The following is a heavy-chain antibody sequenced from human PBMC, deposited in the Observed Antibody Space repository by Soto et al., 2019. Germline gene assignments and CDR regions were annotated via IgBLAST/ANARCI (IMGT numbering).Heavy chain of an antibody. D-gene: IGHD6-19*01. V-gene: IGHV3-7*01. Sequence: GGSLRLSCAASGFTFSSYWMSWVRQAPGKGLEWVANIKQDGSEKYYVDSVKGRFTISRDNSKNTLYLQMNSLRAEDTAVYYCAKDQYSSGWNDFDYWGQGTLVTVS. CDR1: GFTFSSYW. CDR3: AKDQYSSGWNDFDY. CDR2: IKQDGSEK. J-gene: IGHJ4*02.